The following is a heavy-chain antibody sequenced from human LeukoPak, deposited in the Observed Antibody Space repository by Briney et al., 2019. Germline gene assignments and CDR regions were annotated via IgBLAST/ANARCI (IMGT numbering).Heavy chain of an antibody. CDR3: ARDGATGTPKIPEFDY. Sequence: GASVKVSCKASGYTFTGYYMHWVRQAPGQGLEWMGWINPNSGGTNYAQKFQGRVTMTRDTSISTAYMELSRLRSGDTAVYYCARDGATGTPKIPEFDYWGQGTLVTVSS. CDR2: INPNSGGT. CDR1: GYTFTGYY. J-gene: IGHJ4*02. V-gene: IGHV1-2*02. D-gene: IGHD4-17*01.